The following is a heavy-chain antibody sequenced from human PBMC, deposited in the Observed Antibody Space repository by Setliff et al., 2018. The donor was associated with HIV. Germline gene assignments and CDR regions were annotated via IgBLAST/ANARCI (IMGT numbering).Heavy chain of an antibody. CDR1: GGSITGYY. CDR2: IYTSGST. V-gene: IGHV4-4*07. Sequence: SETLSLTCTVSGGSITGYYWSWIRQPAGKGLEWIGRIYTSGSTNYNPSLKSRVTISVDTSKNQFSLKLSSVTAADTAVYYCAGSWSGYPLSFGYWGQGTLVTVSS. J-gene: IGHJ4*02. D-gene: IGHD3-3*01. CDR3: AGSWSGYPLSFGY.